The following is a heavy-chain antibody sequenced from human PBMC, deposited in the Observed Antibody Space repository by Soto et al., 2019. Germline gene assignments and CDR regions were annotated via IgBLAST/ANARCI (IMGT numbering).Heavy chain of an antibody. CDR1: GFTFDTYV. V-gene: IGHV3-23*01. D-gene: IGHD2-8*02. Sequence: PGGSLRLSCAASGFTFDTYVLSWVRQSPGKWLEWVASISGSGITTFYAESVRGRFIISRDNSNNSVFLQMAGLRADDTALYFCATTQRDLSTGWHNFDYWGQGXLVTVYS. CDR3: ATTQRDLSTGWHNFDY. J-gene: IGHJ4*02. CDR2: ISGSGITT.